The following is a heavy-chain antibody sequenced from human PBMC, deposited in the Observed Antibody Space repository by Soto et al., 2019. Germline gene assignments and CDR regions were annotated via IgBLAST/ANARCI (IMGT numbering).Heavy chain of an antibody. CDR2: ISYDGSDK. CDR1: GFTFNTFG. D-gene: IGHD6-13*01. Sequence: QEQLVESGGGVVLPGRSLRLSCAASGFTFNTFGMHWVRQAPGKGLEWVAAISYDGSDKYYSDSVRGRFTISRDNSMNTLYLQMNSLRTEDTAVYYCTRGPRPSSAGTGAYWGQGTLVTVSS. CDR3: TRGPRPSSAGTGAY. J-gene: IGHJ4*02. V-gene: IGHV3-30*03.